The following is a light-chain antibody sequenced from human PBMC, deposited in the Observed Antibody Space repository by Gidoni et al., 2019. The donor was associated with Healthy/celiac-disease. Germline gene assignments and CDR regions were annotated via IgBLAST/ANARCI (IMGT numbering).Light chain of an antibody. V-gene: IGKV2D-29*02. Sequence: DMVMTQTPLSLSVTPGQPASIPCKSSQSLLHSDGKTYLYWYLQKPGQSPQLLIYEVSNRSSGVPDRFSGSGSGTDFTLKISRVEAEDVGVYYCMQSIQLRWTFGQXTKVEIK. CDR1: QSLLHSDGKTY. CDR2: EVS. J-gene: IGKJ1*01. CDR3: MQSIQLRWT.